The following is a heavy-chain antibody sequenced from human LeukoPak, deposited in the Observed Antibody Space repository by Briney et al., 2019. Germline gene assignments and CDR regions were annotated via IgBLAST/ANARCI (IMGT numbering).Heavy chain of an antibody. CDR1: GFTFSSYW. CDR2: IKQDGSEK. V-gene: IGHV3-7*04. Sequence: GGSLRLSCAASGFTFSSYWMSWVRQAPGKGLEWVANIKQDGSEKYYVDSVKGRFTISRDNAKNSLYLQMNSLRAGDTAVYYCARGSAVPPDQLLSFDYWGQGTLVTVSS. CDR3: ARGSAVPPDQLLSFDY. J-gene: IGHJ4*02. D-gene: IGHD2-2*01.